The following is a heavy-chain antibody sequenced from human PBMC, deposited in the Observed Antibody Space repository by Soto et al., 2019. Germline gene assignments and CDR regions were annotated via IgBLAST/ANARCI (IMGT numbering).Heavy chain of an antibody. Sequence: SETLSLTCAVYGGSFSGYYWSWIRQPPGKGLEWIGEINHSGSTNYNPSLKSRVTISVDTSKNQFSLKLSSVTAADTAVYYCAGRSGYYYYYYMDVWGKGTTVTVSS. V-gene: IGHV4-34*01. D-gene: IGHD3-3*01. CDR2: INHSGST. J-gene: IGHJ6*03. CDR3: AGRSGYYYYYYMDV. CDR1: GGSFSGYY.